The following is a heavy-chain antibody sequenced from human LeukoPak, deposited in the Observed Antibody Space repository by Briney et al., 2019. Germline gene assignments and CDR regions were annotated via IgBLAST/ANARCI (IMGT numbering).Heavy chain of an antibody. Sequence: SETLSLTCTVSGGSISSYYWSWIRQPPGKGLEWIGYIYHGGNTNYSPSLESRVTMSVDESKNQFSLRVHFVSAADTAVYYCASTRRAAVAGRFDSWGQGTLVTVSS. V-gene: IGHV4-4*09. CDR1: GGSISSYY. CDR3: ASTRRAAVAGRFDS. CDR2: IYHGGNT. D-gene: IGHD6-19*01. J-gene: IGHJ4*02.